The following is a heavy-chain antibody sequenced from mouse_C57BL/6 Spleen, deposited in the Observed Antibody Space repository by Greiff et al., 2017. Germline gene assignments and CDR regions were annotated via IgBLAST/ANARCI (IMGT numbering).Heavy chain of an antibody. J-gene: IGHJ4*01. Sequence: VQLKQSGPELVKPGASVKIPCKASGYTFTDYNMDWVKQSHGKSLEWIGDINPNNGGTIYNQKFKGKATLTVDKSSSTAYMELRSLTSEDTAVYYCARGGASGSSPYYAMDYWGQGTSVTVSS. CDR3: ARGGASGSSPYYAMDY. CDR2: INPNNGGT. V-gene: IGHV1-18*01. CDR1: GYTFTDYN. D-gene: IGHD1-1*01.